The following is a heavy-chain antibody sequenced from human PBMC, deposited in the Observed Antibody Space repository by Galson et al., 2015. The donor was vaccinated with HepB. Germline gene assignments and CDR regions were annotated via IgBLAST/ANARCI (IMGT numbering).Heavy chain of an antibody. D-gene: IGHD1-26*01. Sequence: SVKVSCKASRYTFTGYYMHWMRQAPGQGLEWMGRINPNSGGTNYAQKFQGRVTMTRDTSITTVYMELSRLKSDDTAVYYCALGIGAFDIWGQGTMVTVSS. J-gene: IGHJ3*02. V-gene: IGHV1-2*06. CDR2: INPNSGGT. CDR3: ALGIGAFDI. CDR1: RYTFTGYY.